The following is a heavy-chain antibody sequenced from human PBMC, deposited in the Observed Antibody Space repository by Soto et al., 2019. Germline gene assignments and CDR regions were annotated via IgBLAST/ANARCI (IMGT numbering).Heavy chain of an antibody. D-gene: IGHD2-2*01. CDR1: GFTFSSYA. V-gene: IGHV3-23*01. CDR2: ISGSGGST. CDR3: AKPVGYCSSTSCYGNWFDP. Sequence: GGSLRLSCAASGFTFSSYAMSWVRQAPGKGLEWVSAISGSGGSTYYADSVKGRFPISRDNSKNTLYLQMNSLRAEDTAVYYCAKPVGYCSSTSCYGNWFDPWGQGTLVTVSS. J-gene: IGHJ5*02.